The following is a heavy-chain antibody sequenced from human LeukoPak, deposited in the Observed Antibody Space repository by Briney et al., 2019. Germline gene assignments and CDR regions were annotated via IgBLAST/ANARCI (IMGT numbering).Heavy chain of an antibody. CDR2: ISGSGSTI. Sequence: PGGSLILSCAVSGFTFSDYYMSWIRQAPGKGLEWVSYISGSGSTIYYADSVKGRFTISRDNAKNSLYLQMNSLRAEDTAVYYCAREARHCGSGSCSIDYWGQGTLVTVSS. V-gene: IGHV3-11*01. J-gene: IGHJ4*02. CDR1: GFTFSDYY. CDR3: AREARHCGSGSCSIDY. D-gene: IGHD2-15*01.